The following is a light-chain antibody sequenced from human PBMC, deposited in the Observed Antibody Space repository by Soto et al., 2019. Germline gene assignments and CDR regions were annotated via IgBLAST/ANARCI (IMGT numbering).Light chain of an antibody. CDR3: QQYGRSPWT. Sequence: EIVLTQSPGTLSLSPGERATLSCRASQSVSANYLAWYQHKPGQAPRLLISGASIRATGIPDRFSGSGSGTDFTLTISRLEPDDFAVYYCQQYGRSPWTFGQGTKVAIK. V-gene: IGKV3-20*01. CDR1: QSVSANY. CDR2: GAS. J-gene: IGKJ1*01.